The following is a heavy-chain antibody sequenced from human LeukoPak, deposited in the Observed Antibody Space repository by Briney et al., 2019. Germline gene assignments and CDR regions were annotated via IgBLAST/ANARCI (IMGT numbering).Heavy chain of an antibody. J-gene: IGHJ4*02. CDR2: ISYDGSKK. Sequence: GGSLRLSRAASGFTFSSYGMHWVRQAPGKVLEWVAVISYDGSKKYYADSVKGRLTISTDTSKTTLYLQMNSLRAEDTAVYYCAKVPITVAGPDYWGQGTLVTVSS. V-gene: IGHV3-30*18. CDR3: AKVPITVAGPDY. D-gene: IGHD6-19*01. CDR1: GFTFSSYG.